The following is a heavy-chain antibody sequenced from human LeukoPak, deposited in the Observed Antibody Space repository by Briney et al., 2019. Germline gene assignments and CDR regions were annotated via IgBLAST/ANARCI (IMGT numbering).Heavy chain of an antibody. D-gene: IGHD3-22*01. Sequence: GGSLRLSCAASGFTFSSYAMSWVRQAPGKGLEWVSAISGSGGSTYYADSVKGRFTISRDNSKNTLYLHMNSLRAEDTAVYYCAKNDGYYPAQYDYWGQGTLVTVSS. CDR3: AKNDGYYPAQYDY. V-gene: IGHV3-23*01. J-gene: IGHJ4*02. CDR1: GFTFSSYA. CDR2: ISGSGGST.